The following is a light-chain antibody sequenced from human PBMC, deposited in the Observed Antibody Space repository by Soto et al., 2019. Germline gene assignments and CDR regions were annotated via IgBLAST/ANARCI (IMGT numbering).Light chain of an antibody. V-gene: IGLV4-69*01. CDR1: SGHSSYA. Sequence: QSVLTQSPSASASLGASVKLTCTLTSGHSSYAIAWHQQQPEKGPRYLMKVSSDGSHDKGDGIPDRFSGSSSGAERYLTISSLQSEDEADYYCQTWGTGVHVVFGGGTQLTVL. J-gene: IGLJ2*01. CDR3: QTWGTGVHVV. CDR2: VSSDGSH.